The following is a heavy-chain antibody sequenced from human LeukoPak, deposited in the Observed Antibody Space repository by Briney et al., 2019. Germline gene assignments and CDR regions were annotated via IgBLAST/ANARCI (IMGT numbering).Heavy chain of an antibody. CDR2: ISGSGGSI. Sequence: GGSLRLSCAASGFTFSSYAMSWVRQAPGKGLEWVSTISGSGGSIYYADSVKGRFTISRENSKNTLYLQMNSLRAEYTAVYYCAKRGYYYDSSGYYYFDYWGQGTLVTVSS. CDR1: GFTFSSYA. J-gene: IGHJ4*02. CDR3: AKRGYYYDSSGYYYFDY. D-gene: IGHD3-22*01. V-gene: IGHV3-23*01.